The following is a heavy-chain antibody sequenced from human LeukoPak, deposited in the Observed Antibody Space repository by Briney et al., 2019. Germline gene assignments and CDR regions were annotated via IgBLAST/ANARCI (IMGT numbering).Heavy chain of an antibody. CDR3: ARDFADYYYMDV. J-gene: IGHJ6*03. CDR2: ISSSGSTI. V-gene: IGHV3-11*01. Sequence: GGSLRLSCAASGFTFSDYFMDWLRQAPGKGLEWVSYISSSGSTIYYADSVKGRFTMSRDNSKNSLFLQMNSLRAEDTAVYYCARDFADYYYMDVWGKGTTVTVSS. CDR1: GFTFSDYF.